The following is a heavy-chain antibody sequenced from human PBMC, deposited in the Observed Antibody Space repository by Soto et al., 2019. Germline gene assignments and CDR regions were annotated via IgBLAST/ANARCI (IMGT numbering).Heavy chain of an antibody. CDR2: ISSTSTYI. V-gene: IGHV3-21*01. J-gene: IGHJ6*02. D-gene: IGHD2-21*02. CDR1: EFTFNTYS. CDR3: ARDFGDSRGSYYYYGMDV. Sequence: GGSLRLSCAASEFTFNTYSMNWVRQAPGKGLEWVSCISSTSTYIYYADSVKGRFTISRDNAKNLLYLQMNSLRAEDTAVYYCARDFGDSRGSYYYYGMDVWGQGTTVTISS.